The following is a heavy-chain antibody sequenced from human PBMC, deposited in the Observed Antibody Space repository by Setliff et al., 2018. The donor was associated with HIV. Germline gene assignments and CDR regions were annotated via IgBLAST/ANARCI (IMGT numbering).Heavy chain of an antibody. D-gene: IGHD1-1*01. Sequence: ASVKVSCKASGYTFTSYILHWVRQAAGQGLEWVGRIAPSSGGIHYAQKFQDRVTMTMDTSTSTVYMDLSMLRSEDTAVYYCAREFPGGTKGFDYWGQGTLVTVSS. CDR1: GYTFTSYI. J-gene: IGHJ4*02. CDR3: AREFPGGTKGFDY. V-gene: IGHV1-46*01. CDR2: IAPSSGGI.